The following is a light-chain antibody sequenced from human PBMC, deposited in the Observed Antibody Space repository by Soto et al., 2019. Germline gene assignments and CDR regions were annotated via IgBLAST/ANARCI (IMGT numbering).Light chain of an antibody. V-gene: IGKV3-20*01. CDR1: QSVNNNY. J-gene: IGKJ2*01. CDR2: GAS. CDR3: QQYGSSQYT. Sequence: EIVLTQSPGTLSLSPGERATLSCRASQSVNNNYLAWYQQKPGQPPRLLIYGASSRATGIPDRFSGSGSGTEFTLTISRLEPDDFAVYYCQQYGSSQYTFGQGTKLEIK.